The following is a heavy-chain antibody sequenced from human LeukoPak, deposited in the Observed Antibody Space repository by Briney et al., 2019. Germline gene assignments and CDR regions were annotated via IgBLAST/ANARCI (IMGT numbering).Heavy chain of an antibody. CDR2: ISSSGSTI. V-gene: IGHV3-48*03. CDR3: ARDGYSSSFYFDY. D-gene: IGHD6-6*01. J-gene: IGHJ4*02. CDR1: GFILSSYE. Sequence: GGSLRLSCAASGFILSSYEMNWVRQAPGKGLEWLSYISSSGSTIYYADSVKGRFTISRDNAKNTLYLQMNSLRAEDTAVYYCARDGYSSSFYFDYWGQGTLVTVSS.